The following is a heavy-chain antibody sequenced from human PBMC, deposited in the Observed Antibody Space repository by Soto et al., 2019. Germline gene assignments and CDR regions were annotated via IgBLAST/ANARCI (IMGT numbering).Heavy chain of an antibody. CDR1: GFTFSSYG. Sequence: QVQLVESGGGVVQPGRTLRLSCAASGFTFSSYGIHWVRQAPGKGLEWVALISYDGANKYYADSEKGRFTISRDNSKNSLYLPINSLRPEDRAVYYCAKPYCIFNSCFDNGFDPWGQGTLGTVSS. D-gene: IGHD3-3*01. J-gene: IGHJ5*02. CDR3: AKPYCIFNSCFDNGFDP. CDR2: ISYDGANK. V-gene: IGHV3-30*18.